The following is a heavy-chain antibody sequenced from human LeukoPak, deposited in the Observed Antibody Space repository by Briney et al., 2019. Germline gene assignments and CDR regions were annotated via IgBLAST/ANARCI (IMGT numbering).Heavy chain of an antibody. D-gene: IGHD3-22*01. CDR1: GFTFSSSS. J-gene: IGHJ6*02. CDR3: ARDRSIVVVEYYYYGMDV. CDR2: LTGSGGST. V-gene: IGHV3-23*01. Sequence: GGSLRLSCAASGFTFSSSSMSWVRQAPGKGLEWVSALTGSGGSTYYADSVKGRFTISRDNSKKTLFLQMNSLRAEDTAVYYCARDRSIVVVEYYYYGMDVWGQGTTVTVSS.